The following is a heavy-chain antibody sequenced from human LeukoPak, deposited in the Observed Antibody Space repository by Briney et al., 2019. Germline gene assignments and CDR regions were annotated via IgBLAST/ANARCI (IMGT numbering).Heavy chain of an antibody. V-gene: IGHV4-59*10. CDR3: ARAALGGDYAPLDY. CDR1: GGSFSGYY. D-gene: IGHD4-17*01. CDR2: IYISGST. J-gene: IGHJ4*02. Sequence: SETLSLACAVYGGSFSGYYWSWIRQPAGKGLEWIGRIYISGSTNYNPSLKSRVTMSVDTSKNQFSLKLNSVTAADTAVYYCARAALGGDYAPLDYWGQGTLVTVSS.